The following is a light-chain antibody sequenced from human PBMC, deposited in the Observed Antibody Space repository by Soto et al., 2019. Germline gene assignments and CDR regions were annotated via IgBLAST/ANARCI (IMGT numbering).Light chain of an antibody. CDR1: QSVSSY. CDR3: QQSYNSPQT. J-gene: IGKJ1*01. Sequence: EIGFTQSPTTLSLSPGERATLSCRASQSVSSYLAWYQQKPGQAPRLLIYDASTRATGVPARFSGSGSGTDFTLTISSLQPEDFATYSCQQSYNSPQTFGQGTKVDI. V-gene: IGKV3-11*01. CDR2: DAS.